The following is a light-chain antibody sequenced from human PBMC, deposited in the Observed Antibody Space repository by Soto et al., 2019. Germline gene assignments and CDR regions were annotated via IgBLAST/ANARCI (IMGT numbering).Light chain of an antibody. CDR2: GAS. Sequence: EIVMTQSPATLSVSPGERATLSCRASQTFSSNLAWYQKKPGQAPRLLIYGASTRATGIPARFSGSGSGTESTLTISSLQSEDFAVYYCQQYNNWPITFGQGTRLEIK. CDR3: QQYNNWPIT. J-gene: IGKJ5*01. V-gene: IGKV3-15*01. CDR1: QTFSSN.